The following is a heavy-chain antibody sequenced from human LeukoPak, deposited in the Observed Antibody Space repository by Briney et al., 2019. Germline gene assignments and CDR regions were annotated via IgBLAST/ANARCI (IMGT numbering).Heavy chain of an antibody. D-gene: IGHD2-2*01. J-gene: IGHJ5*02. Sequence: GRSLRLSCAASGFTFSSYGMHWVRQAPGKGLEWVAVISYDGSNKYYADSVKGRFTISRDNSKNTLYLQMNSLRAEDTAVYYCARDRDDFSCPNDLWGRGTLVTVSS. CDR3: ARDRDDFSCPNDL. CDR2: ISYDGSNK. CDR1: GFTFSSYG. V-gene: IGHV3-30*03.